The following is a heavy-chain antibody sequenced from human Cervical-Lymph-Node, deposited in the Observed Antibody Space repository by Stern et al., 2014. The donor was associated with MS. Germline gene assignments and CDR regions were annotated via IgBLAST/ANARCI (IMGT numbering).Heavy chain of an antibody. CDR3: ARERIAARLEGYYYGMDV. Sequence: VQLVESGGGLVKPGGSLRLSCAASGFTFSSYTMNWVRQAPGRGLEWVSFISSSSSHIYYADSVTGRLTIPRVNAKNSLCLQMNGLRAEDTAVYYCARERIAARLEGYYYGMDVWGQGTTVTVSS. CDR1: GFTFSSYT. D-gene: IGHD6-6*01. CDR2: ISSSSSHI. V-gene: IGHV3-21*01. J-gene: IGHJ6*02.